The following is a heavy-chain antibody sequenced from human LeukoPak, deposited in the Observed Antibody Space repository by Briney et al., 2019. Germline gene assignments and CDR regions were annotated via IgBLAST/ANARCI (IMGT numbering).Heavy chain of an antibody. CDR1: GFSFSSYA. CDR2: ISNSGVTT. J-gene: IGHJ4*02. CDR3: AKGARGVTPVYYSDY. V-gene: IGHV3-23*01. Sequence: GGSLRLSCAASGFSFSSYAMSWVRQAPGKGLEWVSSISNSGVTTYYADSVKGRFTLSRDNSKNTLYLQMNSLRAGDTAVYYCAKGARGVTPVYYSDYWGQGILATVSS. D-gene: IGHD4-23*01.